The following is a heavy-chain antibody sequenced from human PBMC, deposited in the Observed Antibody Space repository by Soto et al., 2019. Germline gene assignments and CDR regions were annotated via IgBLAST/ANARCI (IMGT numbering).Heavy chain of an antibody. V-gene: IGHV1-2*02. CDR1: GYTFTDYY. J-gene: IGHJ3*02. D-gene: IGHD1-1*01. Sequence: VHLVQSGAEVKKPGASVKVSCKASGYTFTDYYMHWVRQAPGQGLEWMGWINPNSGDTNYAQKFQGRVTMTRDTSISTAYTELSGLTSDDTAVYFCARHPPSGNSPGVHAFDIWGQGTMVTVSS. CDR3: ARHPPSGNSPGVHAFDI. CDR2: INPNSGDT.